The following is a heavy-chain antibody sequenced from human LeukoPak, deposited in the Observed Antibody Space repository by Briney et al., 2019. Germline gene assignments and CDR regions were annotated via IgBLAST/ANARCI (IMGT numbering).Heavy chain of an antibody. Sequence: GGSLRLSCAASGLTFSSYWMHWVRQAPGKGLVWVSRIDTDGTITNYADSVKGRFTISRDNARNTLYLQMNSLRAEDTAMYYCASTKWNDVSYWGQGTLVTVSS. V-gene: IGHV3-74*01. CDR3: ASTKWNDVSY. D-gene: IGHD1-1*01. CDR2: IDTDGTIT. CDR1: GLTFSSYW. J-gene: IGHJ4*02.